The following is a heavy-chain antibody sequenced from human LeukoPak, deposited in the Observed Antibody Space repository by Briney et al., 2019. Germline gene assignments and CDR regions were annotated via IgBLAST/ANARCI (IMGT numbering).Heavy chain of an antibody. J-gene: IGHJ4*02. CDR2: ISYDGSNK. D-gene: IGHD3-9*01. CDR1: GFTFSSYG. CDR3: AKDQEARYFDWTFDY. Sequence: GGSLRLSCAASGFTFSSYGMHWVRQAPGKGLEWVAVISYDGSNKYYADSVKDRFTISRDNSKNTLYLQMNSLRAEDTAVYYCAKDQEARYFDWTFDYWGQGTLVTVSS. V-gene: IGHV3-30*18.